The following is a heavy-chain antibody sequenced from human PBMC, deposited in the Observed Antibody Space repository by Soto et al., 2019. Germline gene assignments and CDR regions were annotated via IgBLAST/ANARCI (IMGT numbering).Heavy chain of an antibody. Sequence: PGGSLRLSCRTSGFRFSSYGMHWVRQAPGKGPEWVAFISGDGSNTEYVDSVRGRFTVSRDNSRNTLFLQMSSLRAEDTAVYYCAGDNAFAGTYGSYFDYWGQGTLVTVSS. V-gene: IGHV3-33*05. CDR2: ISGDGSNT. D-gene: IGHD1-1*01. CDR3: AGDNAFAGTYGSYFDY. CDR1: GFRFSSYG. J-gene: IGHJ4*02.